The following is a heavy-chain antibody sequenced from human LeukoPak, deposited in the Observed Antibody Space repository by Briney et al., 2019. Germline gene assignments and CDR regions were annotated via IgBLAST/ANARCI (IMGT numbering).Heavy chain of an antibody. CDR3: ASSQAGDFDY. CDR1: GGSISSYY. D-gene: IGHD6-13*01. CDR2: IYASGST. V-gene: IGHV4-4*07. Sequence: PSETLSLTCTVSGGSISSYYWSWIRQPAGKGLEWIGRIYASGSTNYNPSLRNRVTISVDTSKNQFSLKLRSVTAADTAVYYCASSQAGDFDYWGQGTLVTVSS. J-gene: IGHJ4*02.